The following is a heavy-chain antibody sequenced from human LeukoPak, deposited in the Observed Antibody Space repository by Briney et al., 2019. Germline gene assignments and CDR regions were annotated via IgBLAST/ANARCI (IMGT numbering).Heavy chain of an antibody. J-gene: IGHJ4*02. D-gene: IGHD3-22*01. CDR1: GYTFTSYY. V-gene: IGHV1-46*01. CDR2: INTSGGST. Sequence: GASVKVSCKASGYTFTSYYMHWVRQAPGQGLEWMGIINTSGGSTGYAQKFQGRVTMTRDTSTSTAYMELRSLRSDDTAVYYCARDRSNYDSSGYHTRQFDYWGQGTLVTVSS. CDR3: ARDRSNYDSSGYHTRQFDY.